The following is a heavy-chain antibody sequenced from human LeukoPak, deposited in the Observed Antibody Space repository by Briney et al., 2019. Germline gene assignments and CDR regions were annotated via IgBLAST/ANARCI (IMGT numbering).Heavy chain of an antibody. CDR2: IYSGGST. CDR1: GFTVSSNY. CDR3: ARELLRFAFDI. D-gene: IGHD3-3*01. Sequence: GGSLRLSCAASGFTVSSNYMSWVRQAPGKGLEWVSVIYSGGSTYYADSVKGRFTISRDNSKNTLYLQMDSLRAEDTAVYYCARELLRFAFDIWGQGTMVTVSS. V-gene: IGHV3-53*01. J-gene: IGHJ3*02.